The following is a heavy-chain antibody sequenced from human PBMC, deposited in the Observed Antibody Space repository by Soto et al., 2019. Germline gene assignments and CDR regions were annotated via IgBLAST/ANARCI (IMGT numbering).Heavy chain of an antibody. D-gene: IGHD3-22*01. CDR2: ISGSGGST. CDR1: GFTFSSYA. Sequence: GGSLRLSCAASGFTFSSYAMSWVRQAPGKGLEWVSAISGSGGSTYYADSVKGRFTISRDNSKNTLYLQMNSLRAEDTAVYYCAKDQYYYDSSGYLYYYGMDVWGQGTTVTVSS. CDR3: AKDQYYYDSSGYLYYYGMDV. J-gene: IGHJ6*02. V-gene: IGHV3-23*01.